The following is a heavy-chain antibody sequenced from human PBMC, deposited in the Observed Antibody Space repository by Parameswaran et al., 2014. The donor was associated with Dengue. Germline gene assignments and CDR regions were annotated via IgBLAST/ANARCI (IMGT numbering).Heavy chain of an antibody. V-gene: IGHV4-34*01. D-gene: IGHD4-17*01. CDR2: INHSGST. CDR3: ARVSYGDQFDY. J-gene: IGHJ4*02. Sequence: RWIRQPQGKGLEWIGEINHSGSTNYNPSLKSRVTISVDTSKNQFSLKLSSVTAADTAVYYCARVSYGDQFDYWGQGTLVTVSS.